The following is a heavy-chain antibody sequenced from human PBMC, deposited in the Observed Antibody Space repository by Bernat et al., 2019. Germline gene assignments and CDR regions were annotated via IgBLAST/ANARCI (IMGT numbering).Heavy chain of an antibody. J-gene: IGHJ5*02. CDR2: ISSDGSGT. CDR3: ARDRSGGWIDP. Sequence: EVQLVESGGGLVQPGGSLRLSCAASGFTFGGYWMHWVRQAPGKGLVWVSRISSDGSGTTYADSVKGRFTISRDNAKNTLYLQMNGLRAEETAVYYCARDRSGGWIDPWGQGTLVTVSS. V-gene: IGHV3-74*01. CDR1: GFTFGGYW. D-gene: IGHD2-15*01.